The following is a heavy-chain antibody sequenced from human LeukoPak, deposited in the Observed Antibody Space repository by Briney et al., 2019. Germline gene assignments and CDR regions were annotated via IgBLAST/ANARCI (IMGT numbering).Heavy chain of an antibody. CDR2: IYPGDSDT. CDR1: GYRFTNYW. J-gene: IGHJ4*02. V-gene: IGHV5-51*01. Sequence: GESLKISCKGFGYRFTNYWIGWVRQMPGKGLEWMGIIYPGDSDTRHSPSFQGQVTISADKSINTAYLQWSSLKASDTAMYYCVLAGSGSYYFDHWGQGILVTVSS. D-gene: IGHD3-10*01. CDR3: VLAGSGSYYFDH.